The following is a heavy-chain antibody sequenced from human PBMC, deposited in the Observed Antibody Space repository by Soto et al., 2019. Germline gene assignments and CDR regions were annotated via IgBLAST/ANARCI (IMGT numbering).Heavy chain of an antibody. CDR3: AKDRASPDHAHPKVDY. CDR1: GFTFSSYA. CDR2: ISGGSDTT. J-gene: IGHJ4*02. V-gene: IGHV3-23*01. Sequence: GGSLRLSCTASGFTFSSYAMSWVRQAPGKGLEWVAVISGGSDTTNYADSVKGRFTISRDNSKNTLYLQMNSLKAEDTAVYHCAKDRASPDHAHPKVDYWGQGTLVTVSS.